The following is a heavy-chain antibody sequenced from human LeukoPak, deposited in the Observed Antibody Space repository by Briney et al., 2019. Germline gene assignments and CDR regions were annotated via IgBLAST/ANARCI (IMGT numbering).Heavy chain of an antibody. V-gene: IGHV3-33*01. J-gene: IGHJ4*02. CDR3: ARDESIAAYVY. Sequence: TGGSLRLSCAASGFTFSSYGMHWVRQAPGKRLEWVAVIWYDGSNKYYADSVKGRFTISRDNSKNTLYLQMNSLRAEDTAVYYCARDESIAAYVYWGQGTLVTVSS. CDR2: IWYDGSNK. CDR1: GFTFSSYG. D-gene: IGHD6-6*01.